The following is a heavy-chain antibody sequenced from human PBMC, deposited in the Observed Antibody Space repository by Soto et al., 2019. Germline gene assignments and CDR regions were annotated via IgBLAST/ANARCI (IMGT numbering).Heavy chain of an antibody. D-gene: IGHD2-2*01. J-gene: IGHJ6*02. CDR1: GFTFSSYA. Sequence: PGGSLRLSCAASGFTFSSYAMKWVRQAPGKGLEWVSLISESGTITYYADSVKGRFTISRDNSGNTLFLQMYSLRAEDTAVYYCARYIPGVRHYGMDGWGQGTTVTLSS. CDR3: ARYIPGVRHYGMDG. CDR2: ISESGTIT. V-gene: IGHV3-23*01.